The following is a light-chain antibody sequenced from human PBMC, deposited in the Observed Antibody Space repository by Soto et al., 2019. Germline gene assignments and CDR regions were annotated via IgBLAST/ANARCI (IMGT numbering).Light chain of an antibody. V-gene: IGLV2-14*01. CDR1: SSDVGAYNY. Sequence: QSALTQPASGSGSPGQSVTISCTGTSSDVGAYNYVSWFQQYPGKAPKLMIYDVSNRPSGVSNRFSGSKSGNTASLTISGLQAEDEADYYCCSYTSSSTFVFGAGTKLTVL. J-gene: IGLJ1*01. CDR2: DVS. CDR3: CSYTSSSTFV.